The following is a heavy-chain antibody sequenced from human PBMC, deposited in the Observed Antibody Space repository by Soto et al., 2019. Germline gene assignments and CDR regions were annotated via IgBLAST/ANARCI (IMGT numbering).Heavy chain of an antibody. CDR2: ISGSGGST. D-gene: IGHD2-15*01. V-gene: IGHV3-23*01. J-gene: IGHJ3*02. Sequence: GSLRLSRAASGFTFSSYAMSWVRQAPGKGLEWVSAISGSGGSTYYADSVKGRFTISRDNSKNTLYLQMNSLRAEDTAVYYCAKRKDKGDGAFDIWGQGTMVTVSS. CDR1: GFTFSSYA. CDR3: AKRKDKGDGAFDI.